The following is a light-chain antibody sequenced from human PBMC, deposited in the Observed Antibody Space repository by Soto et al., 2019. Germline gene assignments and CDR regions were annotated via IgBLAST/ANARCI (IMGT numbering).Light chain of an antibody. CDR3: SSYTSSSTLV. Sequence: QSALTQPASVSGSPGQSITISCTGTSSDVGAYNYVSWYQQHPGKAPKLMIYEVSNRPSGVSNRFSGSNSDNTASLTIAGLQAEDEAAYYCSSYTSSSTLVFGGGTKLTVL. CDR2: EVS. CDR1: SSDVGAYNY. V-gene: IGLV2-14*01. J-gene: IGLJ3*02.